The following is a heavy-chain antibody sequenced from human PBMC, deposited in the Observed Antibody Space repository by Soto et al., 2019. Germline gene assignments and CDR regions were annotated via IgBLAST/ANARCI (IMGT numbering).Heavy chain of an antibody. D-gene: IGHD1-7*01. Sequence: PGESLKISCKGSGYSFTSYWISWVRQMPGKGLEWMGRIDPSDSYTNYSPSFQGHVTISADKSISTAYLQWSSLKASDTAMYYCARRVELELRVNHERYYYYCMDFWGQGTTVTVSS. J-gene: IGHJ6*02. CDR3: ARRVELELRVNHERYYYYCMDF. CDR2: IDPSDSYT. CDR1: GYSFTSYW. V-gene: IGHV5-10-1*01.